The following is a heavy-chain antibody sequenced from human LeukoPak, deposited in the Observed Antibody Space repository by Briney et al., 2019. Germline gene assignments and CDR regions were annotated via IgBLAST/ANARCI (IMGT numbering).Heavy chain of an antibody. J-gene: IGHJ4*02. Sequence: GGSLRLSCAVSGFTFSSYSMNWVRQAPGKGLEWVSSISSSNSYIYSADSVKGRFTISRDNAKNSLYLHMNSLRAEDTAVYYCARGTYGDYSFDFWGQGTLVTVSS. V-gene: IGHV3-21*01. D-gene: IGHD4-17*01. CDR3: ARGTYGDYSFDF. CDR1: GFTFSSYS. CDR2: ISSSNSYI.